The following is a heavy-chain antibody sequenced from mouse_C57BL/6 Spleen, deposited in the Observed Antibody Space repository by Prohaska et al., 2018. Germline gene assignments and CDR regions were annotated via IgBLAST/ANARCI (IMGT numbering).Heavy chain of an antibody. V-gene: IGHV3-1*01. J-gene: IGHJ4*01. D-gene: IGHD1-1*01. Sequence: DVQLQESGPGMVKPSQSLSLTCTVTGYSITSGYDWHWIRHFPGNKLEWMGYISYSGSTNYNPSLKSRISITHDTSKNHFFLKLNSVTTEDTATYYCAREGGSSYAMDYWGQGTSVTVSS. CDR1: GYSITSGYD. CDR3: AREGGSSYAMDY. CDR2: ISYSGST.